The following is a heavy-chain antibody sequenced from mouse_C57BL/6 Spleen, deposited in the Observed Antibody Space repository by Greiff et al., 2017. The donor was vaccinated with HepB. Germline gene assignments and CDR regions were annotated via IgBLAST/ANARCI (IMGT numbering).Heavy chain of an antibody. V-gene: IGHV1-52*01. CDR2: IDPSDSET. Sequence: QVQLQQPGAELVRPGSSVKLSCKASGYTFTSYWMHWVKQRPIQGLEWIGNIDPSDSETHYNQKFKDKATLTVDKSSSTAYMQLSSLTSVDSAVYYCASGGFYAMDYWGQGTSVTVSS. J-gene: IGHJ4*01. CDR3: ASGGFYAMDY. D-gene: IGHD1-1*02. CDR1: GYTFTSYW.